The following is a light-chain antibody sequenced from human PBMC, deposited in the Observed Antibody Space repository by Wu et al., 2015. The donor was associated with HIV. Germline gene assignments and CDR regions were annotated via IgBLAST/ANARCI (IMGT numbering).Light chain of an antibody. V-gene: IGKV1-13*02. J-gene: IGKJ4*01. CDR2: DAS. CDR3: QQFNSYPLT. Sequence: AIQLTQSPSSLSASVGDRVTITCRASQGINSALAWYQQKPGKPPKLLIYDASNLESGVPSKFSGSGPGTDFILTISSLQPEDFATYFCQQFNSYPLTFGGGPRWRS. CDR1: QGINSA.